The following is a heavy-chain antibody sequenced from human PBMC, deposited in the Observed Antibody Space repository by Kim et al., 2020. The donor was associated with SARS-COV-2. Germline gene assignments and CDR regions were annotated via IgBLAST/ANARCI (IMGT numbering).Heavy chain of an antibody. V-gene: IGHV4-34*01. Sequence: YNPSLKSRVTISVDTSKNQFSLKLSSVTAADTAVYYCARGRQYYYYGMDVWGQGTTVTVSS. J-gene: IGHJ6*02. CDR3: ARGRQYYYYGMDV.